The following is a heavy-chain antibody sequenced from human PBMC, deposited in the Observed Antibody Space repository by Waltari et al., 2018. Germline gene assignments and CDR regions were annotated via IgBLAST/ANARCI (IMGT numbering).Heavy chain of an antibody. D-gene: IGHD6-13*01. CDR2: IYSSGST. CDR3: AKSKSGYSNDHFDY. Sequence: QVQLQESGPGLVRPSETLSLTCTVSGASVSDYYWNWIRLPPGKGLEWIGYIYSSGSTNYNPSLKSRVTISIDTSKNQFSLNLTSVTAADTAVYYCAKSKSGYSNDHFDYWGQGTLVTVSS. V-gene: IGHV4-59*02. CDR1: GASVSDYY. J-gene: IGHJ4*02.